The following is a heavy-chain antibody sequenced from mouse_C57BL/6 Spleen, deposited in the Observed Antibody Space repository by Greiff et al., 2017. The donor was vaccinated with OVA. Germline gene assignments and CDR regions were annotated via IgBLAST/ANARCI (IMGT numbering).Heavy chain of an antibody. CDR2: INPNNGGT. D-gene: IGHD1-1*01. V-gene: IGHV1-22*01. CDR3: ARESKYYGSRYYAMDY. CDR1: GYTFTDYN. J-gene: IGHJ4*01. Sequence: EVQLQQSGPELVKPGASVKMSCKASGYTFTDYNMHWVKQSHGKSLEWIGYINPNNGGTSYNQKFKGKATLTVNKSSSTAYMELRSLTSEDSAVYYCARESKYYGSRYYAMDYWGQGTSVTVSS.